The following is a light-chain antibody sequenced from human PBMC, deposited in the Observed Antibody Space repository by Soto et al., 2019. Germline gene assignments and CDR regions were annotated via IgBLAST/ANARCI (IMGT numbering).Light chain of an antibody. V-gene: IGKV3-20*01. CDR3: QQYGSSPPWT. Sequence: LNASPCTLSLSPDAGATLSCGTSRSVSSSYLACYQQKPGQAPRLLIYGSSSRSTGILDRFSCSGSATAFTLTISRLEPEDFLVYYCQQYGSSPPWTFGQGTKVDIK. CDR1: RSVSSSY. CDR2: GSS. J-gene: IGKJ1*01.